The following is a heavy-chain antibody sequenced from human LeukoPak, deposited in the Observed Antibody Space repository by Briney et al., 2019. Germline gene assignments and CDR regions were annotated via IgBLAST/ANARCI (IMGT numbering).Heavy chain of an antibody. CDR3: ARDQLQPVDTAMATYYYYYGMDV. CDR1: GFTVSSNY. Sequence: PGGSLRLSCAASGFTVSSNYMSWVRQAPGKGLEWVSVIYSGGRTYYADSVKGRYTISRDNSKNTLYLQMNSLRAEDTAVYYCARDQLQPVDTAMATYYYYYGMDVWGQGTTVTVSS. V-gene: IGHV3-53*01. D-gene: IGHD5-18*01. CDR2: IYSGGRT. J-gene: IGHJ6*02.